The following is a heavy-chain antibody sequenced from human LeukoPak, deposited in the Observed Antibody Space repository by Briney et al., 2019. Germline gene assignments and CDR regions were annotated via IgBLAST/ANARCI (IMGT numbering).Heavy chain of an antibody. V-gene: IGHV1-18*01. Sequence: ASVKVSCKASGYTFTSYDINWVRQATGQGLEWMGWISAYNGNTNYAQKLQGRVTMTTDTSTSTAYMELRSLRSDDTAVYYCARDSIAVAGADYWGQGTLVTVSS. J-gene: IGHJ4*02. CDR2: ISAYNGNT. CDR1: GYTFTSYD. CDR3: ARDSIAVAGADY. D-gene: IGHD6-19*01.